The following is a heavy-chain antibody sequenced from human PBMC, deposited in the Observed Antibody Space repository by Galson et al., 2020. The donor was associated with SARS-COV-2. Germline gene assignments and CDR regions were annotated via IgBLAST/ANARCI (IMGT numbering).Heavy chain of an antibody. CDR3: AREEIKPHFDLWRDTTSFKYSAMDV. D-gene: IGHD3-3*01. CDR2: INWLGGRE. V-gene: IGHV3-20*04. CDR1: GFVFDDFG. Sequence: GGSLRLSCVASGFVFDDFGMNWVRQAPGKGLEWVAGINWLGGREDYADPVKGRFTISRDNARNLVFLQMNNLRADDTALYYCAREEIKPHFDLWRDTTSFKYSAMDVWGRGTTVTVSS. J-gene: IGHJ6*02.